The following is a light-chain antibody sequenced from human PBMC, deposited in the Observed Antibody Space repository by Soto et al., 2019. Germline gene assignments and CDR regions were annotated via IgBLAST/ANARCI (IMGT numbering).Light chain of an antibody. CDR3: ASWDDSLSGRV. J-gene: IGLJ3*02. Sequence: QSALTQPASVSGSPGQSVTISCTGTSSDVGGYNFVSWYRQLPGEAPKLILYGVSDRPSGVSDRFSGSKSGDTASLAISGLRSEDEADYYCASWDDSLSGRVFGGGTKVTVL. CDR2: GVS. V-gene: IGLV2-14*01. CDR1: SSDVGGYNF.